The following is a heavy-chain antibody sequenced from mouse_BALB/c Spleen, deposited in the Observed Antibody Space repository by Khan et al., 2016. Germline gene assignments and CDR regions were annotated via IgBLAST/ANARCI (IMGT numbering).Heavy chain of an antibody. Sequence: EVELVESGGGLVKPGGSLKLSCAASGFAFSSYDMSWVRQTPEKRLEWVATISSGGSYTYYPDSVKGRFTISRDNARNTLYLQMSSLRSEDTALYYCARHVTTATDFDVWGAGTTVTASS. CDR1: GFAFSSYD. CDR3: ARHVTTATDFDV. CDR2: ISSGGSYT. V-gene: IGHV5-9*02. D-gene: IGHD1-2*01. J-gene: IGHJ1*01.